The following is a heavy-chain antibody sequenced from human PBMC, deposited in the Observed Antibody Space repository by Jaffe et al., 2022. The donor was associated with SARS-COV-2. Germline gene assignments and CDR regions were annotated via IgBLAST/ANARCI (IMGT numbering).Heavy chain of an antibody. CDR2: IFSNDEK. J-gene: IGHJ5*02. V-gene: IGHV2-26*01. CDR1: GFSLSNARMG. D-gene: IGHD3-10*01. Sequence: QVTLKESGPVLVKPTETLTLTCTVSGFSLSNARMGVSWIRQPPGKALEWLAHIFSNDEKSYSTSLKSRLTISKDTSKSQVVLTMTNMDPVDTATYYCARISKNLAMVRGVITFNNWFDPWGQGTLVTVSS. CDR3: ARISKNLAMVRGVITFNNWFDP.